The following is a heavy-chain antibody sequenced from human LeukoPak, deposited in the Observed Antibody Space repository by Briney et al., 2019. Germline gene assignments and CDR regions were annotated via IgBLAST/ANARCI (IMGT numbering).Heavy chain of an antibody. Sequence: PSETLSLTCAVHGGSFSGYYWSWIRQAPGKGLEWIGEINHSGSTNYNPSLKSRVTISVDTSKNQFSLKLGSVTAADTAVYYCARGPPGDSSGYYLNYWGQGTLVTVS. CDR3: ARGPPGDSSGYYLNY. CDR1: GGSFSGYY. J-gene: IGHJ4*02. CDR2: INHSGST. D-gene: IGHD3-22*01. V-gene: IGHV4-34*01.